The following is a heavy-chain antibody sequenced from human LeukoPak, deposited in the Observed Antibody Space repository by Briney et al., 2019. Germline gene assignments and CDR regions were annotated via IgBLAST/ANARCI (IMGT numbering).Heavy chain of an antibody. D-gene: IGHD2-15*01. CDR1: IGSATSYY. J-gene: IGHJ4*02. V-gene: IGHV4-4*07. CDR3: AGRVQTTGYSFDY. CDR2: IHVDGTT. Sequence: SGTLSLTCSVSIGSATSYYWSWFRQPVGKTLEWIGQIHVDGTTDYNPSLKSRVAMSIDTSNNQFSLHLTSVTAADTSVYFCAGRVQTTGYSFDYWGQGALVAVSS.